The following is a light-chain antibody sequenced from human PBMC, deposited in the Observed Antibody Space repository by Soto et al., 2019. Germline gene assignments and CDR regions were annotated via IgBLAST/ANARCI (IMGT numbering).Light chain of an antibody. V-gene: IGKV1-5*01. Sequence: PMSKSPSHLSSSVVDIVTITCRASQRISTWLAWYQQKPGKAPKLLIYDASSLGSGVPSRFSGSGSGTEFTLTISSLQPEDFATYYCQQSYSIPINVGQGTRLDIK. J-gene: IGKJ5*01. CDR1: QRISTW. CDR2: DAS. CDR3: QQSYSIPIN.